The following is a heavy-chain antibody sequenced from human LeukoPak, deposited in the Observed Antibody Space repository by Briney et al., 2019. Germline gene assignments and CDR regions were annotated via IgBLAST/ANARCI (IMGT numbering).Heavy chain of an antibody. CDR1: GFTVSSNY. CDR3: AKLPTCGVVIDFDY. V-gene: IGHV3-53*05. Sequence: GGSLRLSCAASGFTVSSNYMSWVRQAPGKGLEWVSVIYSGGSTYYADSVKGRFTISRDNSKNTLYLQMNSLRAEDTAVYYCAKLPTCGVVIDFDYWGQGTLVTVSS. CDR2: IYSGGST. D-gene: IGHD3-3*01. J-gene: IGHJ4*02.